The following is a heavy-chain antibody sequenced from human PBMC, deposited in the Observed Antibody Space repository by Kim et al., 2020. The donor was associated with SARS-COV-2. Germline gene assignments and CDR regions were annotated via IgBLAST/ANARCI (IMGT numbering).Heavy chain of an antibody. D-gene: IGHD5-18*01. V-gene: IGHV1-69*01. Sequence: YAQKFQGRGTITADESTSTAYMELSSLRSEDTAVYYCARDLGIQLWLLGYWGQGTLVTVSS. CDR3: ARDLGIQLWLLGY. J-gene: IGHJ4*02.